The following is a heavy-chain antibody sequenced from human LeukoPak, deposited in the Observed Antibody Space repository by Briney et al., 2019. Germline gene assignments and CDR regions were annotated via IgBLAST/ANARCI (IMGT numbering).Heavy chain of an antibody. V-gene: IGHV4-59*01. D-gene: IGHD2-2*01. CDR1: GGSINNYF. Sequence: SETLSLTCTVSGGSINNYFWYWIRQPPGKGLEWIGYTSHSGGTNYNPSLKSRVTMSLDTSKNQFSLNLGSVTAADTAVYYCARRPAARLTFDYWGQGTLVTVPS. CDR3: ARRPAARLTFDY. J-gene: IGHJ4*02. CDR2: TSHSGGT.